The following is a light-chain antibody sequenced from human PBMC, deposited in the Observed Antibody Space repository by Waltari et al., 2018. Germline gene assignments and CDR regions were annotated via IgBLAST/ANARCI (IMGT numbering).Light chain of an antibody. V-gene: IGLV2-11*01. CDR1: SSEVGDFNF. Sequence: QSALTQPRSVSGSPGQSVTISCTGISSEVGDFNFVSWYQQPPGEAPKLMIYEGTKRSSGVPDRLSGSKSGNTASLTISGLQAEDEANYYCCSYIGTHTNWVFGGGTKLTVL. J-gene: IGLJ3*02. CDR3: CSYIGTHTNWV. CDR2: EGT.